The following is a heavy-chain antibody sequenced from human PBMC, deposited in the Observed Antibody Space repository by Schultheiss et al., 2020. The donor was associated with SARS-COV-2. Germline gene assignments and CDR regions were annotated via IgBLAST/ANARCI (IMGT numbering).Heavy chain of an antibody. CDR2: IWYDGSNK. J-gene: IGHJ5*02. D-gene: IGHD6-13*01. CDR1: GFTLSGSA. V-gene: IGHV3-30*11. CDR3: ARDQTTAAAGGNWFDP. Sequence: GGSLRLSCAVSGFTLSGSAMHWVRQAPGKGLEWVAVIWYDGSNKYYADSVKGRFTISSDNSKNTLFLQMNSLRPEDTAVYYCARDQTTAAAGGNWFDPWGQGALVTVSS.